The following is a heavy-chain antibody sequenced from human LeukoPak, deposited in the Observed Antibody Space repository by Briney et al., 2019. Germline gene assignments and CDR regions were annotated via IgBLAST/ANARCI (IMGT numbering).Heavy chain of an antibody. J-gene: IGHJ4*02. CDR2: VDPEDGET. D-gene: IGHD3-22*01. CDR3: ATTYYYDSSGYYPPLYYFDY. V-gene: IGHV1-69-2*01. CDR1: GHTFTDYY. Sequence: ASVKISCKVSGHTFTDYYMHWVQQAPGKGLEWMGLVDPEDGETIYAEKFQGRVTITADTSTDTAYMELSSLRSEDTAVYYCATTYYYDSSGYYPPLYYFDYWGQGTLVTVSS.